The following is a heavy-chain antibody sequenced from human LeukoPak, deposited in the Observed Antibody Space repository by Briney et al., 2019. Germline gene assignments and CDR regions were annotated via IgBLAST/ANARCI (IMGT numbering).Heavy chain of an antibody. Sequence: PGGSLRLSCAASGFTFSSYGMSWVRQAPGKGLEWVSAISGSGGSTYYADSVKGRFTISRDNSKNTLYLQMNSLRAEDTAVYYCAKYYDSSGYYTNFDYWGQGTLVTVSS. CDR3: AKYYDSSGYYTNFDY. J-gene: IGHJ4*02. CDR1: GFTFSSYG. D-gene: IGHD3-22*01. V-gene: IGHV3-23*01. CDR2: ISGSGGST.